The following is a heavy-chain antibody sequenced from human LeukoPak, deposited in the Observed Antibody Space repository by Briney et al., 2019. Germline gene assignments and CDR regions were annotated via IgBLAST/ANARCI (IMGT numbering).Heavy chain of an antibody. V-gene: IGHV4-4*02. CDR1: GRSISSSNW. Sequence: PSETLSLTCAVSGRSISSSNWWSWVRQPPGKGLEWIGEIYHSGSTNYNPSLKSRVTISVDKSKNQFSLKLSSVTAADTAVYYCARSRPSIAAAGTFFDYWGQGTLVTVSS. CDR2: IYHSGST. J-gene: IGHJ4*02. CDR3: ARSRPSIAAAGTFFDY. D-gene: IGHD6-13*01.